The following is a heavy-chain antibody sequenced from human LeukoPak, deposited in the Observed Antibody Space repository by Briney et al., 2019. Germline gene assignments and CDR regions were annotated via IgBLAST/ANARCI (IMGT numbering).Heavy chain of an antibody. D-gene: IGHD4-17*01. J-gene: IGHJ4*02. CDR3: AREIHGDYAFDY. CDR1: GYTFTSYD. CDR2: MNPNSGNT. V-gene: IGHV1-8*03. Sequence: ASVKVSCKASGYTFTSYDINWVRQATGQGLEWMGWMNPNSGNTGYAQKFQGRVTITRNTSISTAYMELSSLRSEDTAVYYCAREIHGDYAFDYWGQGTLVTVSS.